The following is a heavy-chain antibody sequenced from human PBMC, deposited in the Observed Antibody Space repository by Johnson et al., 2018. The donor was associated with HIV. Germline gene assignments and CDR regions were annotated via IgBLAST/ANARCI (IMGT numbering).Heavy chain of an antibody. Sequence: QLVESGGGVVQPVGSLRLSCAASGFTFSSYWMSWVRQAPGKGLEWVANIKQDGSERYYVDSVKGRFTISRDNAKNSLYLQMNSLRAEDTAVYYCARNGGYYYGAFDIWGQGTNVTVSS. CDR2: IKQDGSER. D-gene: IGHD3-22*01. V-gene: IGHV3-7*01. J-gene: IGHJ3*02. CDR3: ARNGGYYYGAFDI. CDR1: GFTFSSYW.